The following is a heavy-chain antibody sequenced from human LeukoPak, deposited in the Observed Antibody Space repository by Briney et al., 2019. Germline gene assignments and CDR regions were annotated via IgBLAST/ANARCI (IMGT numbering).Heavy chain of an antibody. Sequence: GGSLRLSCVTSGFTVSGNYMSWVPQAPGKGPKWVSLIYDTGTTFYADSVKGRFTISRDNSRNTLYLEMNSLRAEDTAVYYCATFSFWSAFDVWGQGTLVTVSS. CDR2: IYDTGTT. V-gene: IGHV3-53*01. D-gene: IGHD3-3*01. CDR1: GFTVSGNY. CDR3: ATFSFWSAFDV. J-gene: IGHJ3*01.